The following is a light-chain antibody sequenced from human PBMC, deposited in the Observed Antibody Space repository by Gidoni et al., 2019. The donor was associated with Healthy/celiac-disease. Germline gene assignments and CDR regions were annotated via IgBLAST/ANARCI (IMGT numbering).Light chain of an antibody. Sequence: IQMTQSPSSLSASVGDRVTITCRASKTSSSYLNWYQQKPGKAPKLLIYAASSLQSGVPSRFSGSGSGTDFTLTISSLQPEDFATYYCQQSYSTLVTFGPGTKVDIK. CDR3: QQSYSTLVT. V-gene: IGKV1-39*01. J-gene: IGKJ3*01. CDR1: KTSSSY. CDR2: AAS.